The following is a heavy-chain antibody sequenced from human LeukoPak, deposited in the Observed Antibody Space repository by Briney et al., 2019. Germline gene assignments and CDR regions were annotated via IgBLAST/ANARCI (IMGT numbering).Heavy chain of an antibody. CDR2: INPNSGGT. D-gene: IGHD3-3*01. CDR1: GYTFTGYY. Sequence: ASVKVSCKASGYTFTGYYMHWVRQAPGQGLEWMGWINPNSGGTNYAQKFQGRVTMTRDTSISTAYMELSRLRSDDTAVYYCARTWRFLEWFGPVDYWGQGTLVTVSS. CDR3: ARTWRFLEWFGPVDY. V-gene: IGHV1-2*02. J-gene: IGHJ4*02.